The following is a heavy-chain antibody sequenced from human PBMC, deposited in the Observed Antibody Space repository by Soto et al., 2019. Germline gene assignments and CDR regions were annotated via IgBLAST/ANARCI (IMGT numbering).Heavy chain of an antibody. Sequence: PGGSLRLSCAASGFTFSSYWMSWVRQAPWKGLEWVANIKQDGSEKYYVDSVKGRFTISRDNAKNSLYLQMNSLRAEDTAVYYCARELDLTIFGVVTEGDNWFDPWGQGTLVTVSS. CDR3: ARELDLTIFGVVTEGDNWFDP. CDR1: GFTFSSYW. V-gene: IGHV3-7*01. D-gene: IGHD3-3*01. J-gene: IGHJ5*02. CDR2: IKQDGSEK.